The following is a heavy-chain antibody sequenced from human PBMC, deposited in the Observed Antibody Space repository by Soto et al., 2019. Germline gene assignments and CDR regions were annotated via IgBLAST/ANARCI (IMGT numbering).Heavy chain of an antibody. CDR2: NIPNLGIA. CDR3: ARDGIETRYGMDV. D-gene: IGHD1-26*01. J-gene: IGHJ6*02. CDR1: GGGFSRYT. Sequence: SSMKVSRKTSGGGFSRYTNSRGLQPPAQGLEWMGRNIPNLGIANYTPKFQSRVTIPADTSKNTASMELSRVTAEDTAVYYCARDGIETRYGMDVWGQGTTVTVSS. V-gene: IGHV1-69*04.